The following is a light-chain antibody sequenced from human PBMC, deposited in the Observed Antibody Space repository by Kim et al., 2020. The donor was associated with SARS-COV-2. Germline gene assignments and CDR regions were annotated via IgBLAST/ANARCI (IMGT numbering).Light chain of an antibody. CDR2: GKN. V-gene: IGLV3-19*01. Sequence: SSELTQDPAVSVALGQTVRITCQGDSLRSYYASWYQQKPGQAPVLVIYGKNNRPSGIPHRFSGSNSGNTASLTITGAQAEDEADYYCNSRDSSGDDVVFG. CDR1: SLRSYY. J-gene: IGLJ2*01. CDR3: NSRDSSGDDVV.